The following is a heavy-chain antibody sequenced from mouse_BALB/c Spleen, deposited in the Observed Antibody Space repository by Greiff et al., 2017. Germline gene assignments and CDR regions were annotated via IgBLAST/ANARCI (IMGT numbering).Heavy chain of an antibody. CDR1: GYSFTGYY. Sequence: LVKTGASVKISCTASGYSFTGYYMHWVKQSHGKSLEWIGYISCYNGATSYDQKFKGKATFTVDTSSNTAYMQFNSLTSEDSAVYYCARGNHLDYWGQGTTLTVSS. D-gene: IGHD2-1*01. V-gene: IGHV1S34*01. CDR3: ARGNHLDY. J-gene: IGHJ2*01. CDR2: ISCYNGAT.